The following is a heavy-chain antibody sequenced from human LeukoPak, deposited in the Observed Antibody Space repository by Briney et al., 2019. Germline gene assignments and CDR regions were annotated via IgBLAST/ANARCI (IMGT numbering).Heavy chain of an antibody. D-gene: IGHD1-1*01. J-gene: IGHJ4*02. Sequence: ASVKVSCKASGYTFTSYGISWVRQAPGQGLEWTGWISAYNGNTNYAQKFQGRVTMTEDTSTDTAYMELSSLRSEDTAVYYCATDTGTTPFDYWGQGTLVTVSS. CDR3: ATDTGTTPFDY. V-gene: IGHV1-18*01. CDR1: GYTFTSYG. CDR2: ISAYNGNT.